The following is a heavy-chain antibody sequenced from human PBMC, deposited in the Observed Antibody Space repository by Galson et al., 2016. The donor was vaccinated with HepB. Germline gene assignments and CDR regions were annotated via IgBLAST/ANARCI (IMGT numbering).Heavy chain of an antibody. Sequence: SVKVSCKASGYTFSTNAISWVRQAPGQGLEWMGWINPYNGDTNYAQKSQGRVIMTTDTSTSTAYLEVRSLTSDDMAVYYCARGTGTLNFWGQGTLVTVSS. CDR1: GYTFSTNA. V-gene: IGHV1-18*03. CDR3: ARGTGTLNF. CDR2: INPYNGDT. J-gene: IGHJ4*02. D-gene: IGHD2-8*02.